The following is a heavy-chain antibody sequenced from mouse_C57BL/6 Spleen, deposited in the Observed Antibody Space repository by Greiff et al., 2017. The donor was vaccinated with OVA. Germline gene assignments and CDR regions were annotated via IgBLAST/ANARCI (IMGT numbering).Heavy chain of an antibody. D-gene: IGHD2-1*01. CDR3: ARNYGNYGGDAMDY. Sequence: VQLQESGPGLVAPSQSLSITCTVSGFSLTSYAISWVRQPPGKGLEWLGVIWTGGGTNYNSALKSRLSISKDNSKSQVFLKMNSLQTDDTARYYCARNYGNYGGDAMDYWGQGTSVTVSS. CDR2: IWTGGGT. V-gene: IGHV2-9-1*01. CDR1: GFSLTSYA. J-gene: IGHJ4*01.